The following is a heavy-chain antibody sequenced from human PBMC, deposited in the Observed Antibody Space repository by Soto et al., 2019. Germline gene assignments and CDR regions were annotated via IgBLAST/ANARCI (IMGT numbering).Heavy chain of an antibody. Sequence: SETLSLTCTVSGGSISSGDYYWSWIRQPPGKGLEWIGYIYYSGSTYYNPSLKSRVTISVDTSKNQFSLKLSSVTAADTAVYYCARDYGSGSYYPFWGQGTLVTVSS. CDR1: GGSISSGDYY. V-gene: IGHV4-30-4*01. J-gene: IGHJ4*02. D-gene: IGHD3-10*01. CDR3: ARDYGSGSYYPF. CDR2: IYYSGST.